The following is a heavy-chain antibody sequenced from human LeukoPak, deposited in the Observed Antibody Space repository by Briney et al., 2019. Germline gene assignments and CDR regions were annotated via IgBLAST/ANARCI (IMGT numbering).Heavy chain of an antibody. CDR1: GFTVSSNY. J-gene: IGHJ4*02. D-gene: IGHD1-26*01. CDR2: IYSGGST. Sequence: ETGGSLRLSCAASGFTVSSNYMSWVRRAPGKGLEWGSVIYSGGSTYYADSVKGRFTISRDNSKNTLYLQMNSLRAEDTAVYYCARDVGGSYEGSDYWGQGTLVTVSS. V-gene: IGHV3-66*02. CDR3: ARDVGGSYEGSDY.